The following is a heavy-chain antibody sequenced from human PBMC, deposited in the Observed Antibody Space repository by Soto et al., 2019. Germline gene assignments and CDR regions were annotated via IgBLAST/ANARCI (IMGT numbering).Heavy chain of an antibody. CDR3: AKNDLQATCGY. V-gene: IGHV3-23*01. Sequence: GSLRLSCAASGFSFSNYAMSWVRQAPGKGLEWVSGISGSGGTTYYADSVKGRFTISRDSSKSTLYLQMNSLRAEDTAVYYCAKNDLQATCGYWGQGTLVTVSS. CDR1: GFSFSNYA. J-gene: IGHJ4*02. D-gene: IGHD2-21*01. CDR2: ISGSGGTT.